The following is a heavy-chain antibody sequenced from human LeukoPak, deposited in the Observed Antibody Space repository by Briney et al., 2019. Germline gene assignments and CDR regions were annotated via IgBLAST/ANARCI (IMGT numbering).Heavy chain of an antibody. CDR1: GGSMSDYF. D-gene: IGHD6-13*01. CDR2: IYYSGST. V-gene: IGHV4-59*01. Sequence: SETLSLTCTVSGGSMSDYFWSWIRQPPGKGLEWIGYIYYSGSTNYNPSLKSRVTISVDTSKNQFSLKLSSVTAADTAVYYCARSITSSWYGDFQHWGQGTLVTVSS. J-gene: IGHJ1*01. CDR3: ARSITSSWYGDFQH.